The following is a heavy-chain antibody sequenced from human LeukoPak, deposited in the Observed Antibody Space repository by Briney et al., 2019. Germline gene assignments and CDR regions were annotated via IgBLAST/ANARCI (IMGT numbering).Heavy chain of an antibody. J-gene: IGHJ4*02. Sequence: GGSLRLSCAASGFTFSSYWMHWVRQAPGKGLVWVSRINSDGSSTSYADSVKGRFTISRDNAKNTLYLQMNSPRAEDTAVYYCARDRSGYDFDYWGQGTLVTVSS. CDR2: INSDGSST. D-gene: IGHD5-12*01. CDR3: ARDRSGYDFDY. CDR1: GFTFSSYW. V-gene: IGHV3-74*01.